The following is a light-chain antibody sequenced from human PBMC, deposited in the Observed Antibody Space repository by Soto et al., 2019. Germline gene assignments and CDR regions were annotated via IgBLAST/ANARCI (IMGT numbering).Light chain of an antibody. Sequence: AIQLTQSPSSLSASVGDSVTITCRASQGIISALAWYQQTPGKTPKVLIYDASSLESGVPSRFSGSGSGTEFTLTISSLQPEDFGTYYCQQLHNYPLTFGQGTRLEIK. CDR2: DAS. CDR1: QGIISA. CDR3: QQLHNYPLT. J-gene: IGKJ5*01. V-gene: IGKV1D-13*01.